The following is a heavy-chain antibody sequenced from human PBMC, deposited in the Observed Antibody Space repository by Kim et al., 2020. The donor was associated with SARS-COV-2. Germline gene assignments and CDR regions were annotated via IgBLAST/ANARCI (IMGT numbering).Heavy chain of an antibody. J-gene: IGHJ4*02. CDR2: VSCEGGST. V-gene: IGHV3-64D*09. CDR3: VKDLNWNYGKN. Sequence: GGSLRLSCSVSELTFSNYAMHWVRQAPGKGLEYVSGVSCEGGSTYYTGSVKGRFTISRDNSKNTLYLQMSSLRSEDTAVYYCVKDLNWNYGKNWGQGVLVTVSS. D-gene: IGHD1-7*01. CDR1: ELTFSNYA.